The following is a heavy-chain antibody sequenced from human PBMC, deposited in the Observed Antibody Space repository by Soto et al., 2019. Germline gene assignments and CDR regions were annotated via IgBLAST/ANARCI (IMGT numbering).Heavy chain of an antibody. J-gene: IGHJ4*02. Sequence: GGSLRLSCAASGFTFSSYAMSWVRQAPGKGLGWVSAISGSGGSTYYADSVKGRFTISRDNSKNTLYLQMNSLRAEDTAVYYCAKLANEYYYDSSGYYYFDYWGQGTLVTVSS. CDR3: AKLANEYYYDSSGYYYFDY. CDR2: ISGSGGST. V-gene: IGHV3-23*01. CDR1: GFTFSSYA. D-gene: IGHD3-22*01.